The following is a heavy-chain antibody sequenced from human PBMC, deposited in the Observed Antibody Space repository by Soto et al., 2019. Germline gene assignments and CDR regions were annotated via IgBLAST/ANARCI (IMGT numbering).Heavy chain of an antibody. CDR2: INPNSGGT. J-gene: IGHJ5*02. V-gene: IGHV1-2*02. Sequence: ASVKVSCKASGYTFTGYYMHWVRQAPGQGLEWMGWINPNSGGTNYAQKFQGRVTMTRDTSISTAYMELSRLRSDDTAVYYCARDQYYDFWSGRNWFDPWGQGTLVTVSS. CDR3: ARDQYYDFWSGRNWFDP. CDR1: GYTFTGYY. D-gene: IGHD3-3*01.